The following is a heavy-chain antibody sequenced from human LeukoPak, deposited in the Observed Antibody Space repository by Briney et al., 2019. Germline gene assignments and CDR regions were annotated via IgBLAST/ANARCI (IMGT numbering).Heavy chain of an antibody. CDR3: ARDGSGGIVVVPAATGWFDP. J-gene: IGHJ5*02. D-gene: IGHD2-2*01. V-gene: IGHV1-8*01. Sequence: GASVKVSCKASGYTFTSYDINWVRQATGQGLEWMGWMNPNSGNTGYAQKFQGRVTMTRNTSISTAYMELSSLRSEDTAVYYCARDGSGGIVVVPAATGWFDPWGQGTLVTVSS. CDR1: GYTFTSYD. CDR2: MNPNSGNT.